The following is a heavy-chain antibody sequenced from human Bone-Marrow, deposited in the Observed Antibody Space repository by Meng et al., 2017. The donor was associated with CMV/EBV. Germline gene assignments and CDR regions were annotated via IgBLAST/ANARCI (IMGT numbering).Heavy chain of an antibody. CDR1: GGSISSSSYY. J-gene: IGHJ5*02. CDR2: IYYSGST. CDR3: AGLIAGLSGRGP. D-gene: IGHD6-13*01. V-gene: IGHV4-39*07. Sequence: SETLSLTCTVSGGSISSSSYYWGWIRQPPGKGLEWIGSIYYSGSTYYNPSLKSRVTISVDTSKNQFSLDLNSVTAADTAVYYCAGLIAGLSGRGPWGQGTLVTVSS.